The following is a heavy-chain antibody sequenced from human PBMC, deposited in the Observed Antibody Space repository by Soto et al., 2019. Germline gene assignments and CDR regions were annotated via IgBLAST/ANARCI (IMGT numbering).Heavy chain of an antibody. CDR3: ARDPRMGSGFDY. Sequence: TSETLSLTCAVSSGSISSSNWWSWVRQPPGKGLEWIGEIYHSGSTNYNPSLKSRVTISVDKSKNQFSLKLSSVTAADTAVYYCARDPRMGSGFDYWGQGTLVTVSS. CDR2: IYHSGST. D-gene: IGHD6-19*01. CDR1: SGSISSSNW. V-gene: IGHV4-4*02. J-gene: IGHJ4*02.